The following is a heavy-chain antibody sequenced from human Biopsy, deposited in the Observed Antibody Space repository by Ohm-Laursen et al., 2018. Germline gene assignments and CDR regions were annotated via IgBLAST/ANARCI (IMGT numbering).Heavy chain of an antibody. V-gene: IGHV3-33*08. CDR2: IWYDGSKK. Sequence: SLRLSCSASGVTFSRYGMHWVRQAPGKGLEWVAVIWYDGSKKYYADSVKGRFTITRDNSKNTLYLQMNSLRAEDTAVYYCASDRDSSGSFRWNHWGQGTLVTVSS. CDR1: GVTFSRYG. D-gene: IGHD6-19*01. J-gene: IGHJ5*02. CDR3: ASDRDSSGSFRWNH.